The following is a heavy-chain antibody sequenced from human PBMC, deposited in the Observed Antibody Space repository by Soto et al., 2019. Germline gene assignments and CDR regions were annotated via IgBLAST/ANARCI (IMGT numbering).Heavy chain of an antibody. CDR2: IYYSGST. V-gene: IGHV4-61*01. J-gene: IGHJ5*02. D-gene: IGHD6-13*01. CDR1: GGSVSSGSYY. CDR3: AGSSSWYLRFDP. Sequence: TSETLSLTCTVSGGSVSSGSYYWSWIRQPPGKGLEWIGYIYYSGSTNYNPSLKSRVTISVDTSKNQFSLKLSSVTAADTAVYYCAGSSSWYLRFDPWGQGTLVTVSS.